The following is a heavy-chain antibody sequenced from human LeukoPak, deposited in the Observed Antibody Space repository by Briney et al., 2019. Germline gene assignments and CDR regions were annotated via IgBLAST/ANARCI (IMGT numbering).Heavy chain of an antibody. Sequence: ASVKVSCTASGYTFTSYGISWVRQAPGQGLEWMGWISAYNGNINYAQKLQGRVTMTTDTSTSTVYLELRSLRSDDTAVYYCARDLEKGAASGYLGQGTLVTVSS. CDR1: GYTFTSYG. CDR2: ISAYNGNI. CDR3: ARDLEKGAASGY. D-gene: IGHD1-26*01. V-gene: IGHV1-18*01. J-gene: IGHJ4*02.